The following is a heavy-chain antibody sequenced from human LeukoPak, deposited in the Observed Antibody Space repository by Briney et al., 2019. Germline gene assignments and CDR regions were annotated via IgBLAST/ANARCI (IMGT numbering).Heavy chain of an antibody. CDR1: GGSISSSNYY. CDR3: ASWSGSFDY. D-gene: IGHD3-3*01. J-gene: IGHJ4*02. V-gene: IGHV4-39*07. Sequence: PSETLSLTCTVSGGSISSSNYYWGWIRQPPGKGLEWIGSIYYSGSTNYNPSLKSRVTMSVDTSKNQFSLKLSSVTAADTAVYYCASWSGSFDYWGQGTLVTVSS. CDR2: IYYSGST.